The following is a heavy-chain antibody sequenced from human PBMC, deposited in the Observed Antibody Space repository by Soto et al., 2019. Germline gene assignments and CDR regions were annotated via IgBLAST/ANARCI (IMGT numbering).Heavy chain of an antibody. V-gene: IGHV1-18*01. D-gene: IGHD2-2*01. CDR3: ARALGVPAAFGY. CDR2: ISAYNGNT. CDR1: GYTFTSYG. J-gene: IGHJ4*02. Sequence: ASVKVSCKASGYTFTSYGISWVRQAPGQGLEWMGWISAYNGNTNYAQKLQGRVTISVDTSKNQFSLKLSSVTAADTAVYYCARALGVPAAFGYWGQGTLVTVSS.